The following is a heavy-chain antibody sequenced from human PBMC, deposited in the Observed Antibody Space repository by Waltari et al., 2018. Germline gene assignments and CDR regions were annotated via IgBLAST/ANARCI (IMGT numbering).Heavy chain of an antibody. CDR3: TRSTDDFWSGYYTYDAFDI. J-gene: IGHJ3*02. CDR1: GFTFGDYA. V-gene: IGHV3-49*04. Sequence: EVQLVESGGGLVQPGRSLRLSCTASGFTFGDYAMSWVRQAPGKGLEGVGFIRSKAYGGKTEYAASVKGRFTISRDDSKSIAYLQMNSLKTEDTAVYYCTRSTDDFWSGYYTYDAFDIWGQGTMVTVSS. CDR2: IRSKAYGGKT. D-gene: IGHD3-3*01.